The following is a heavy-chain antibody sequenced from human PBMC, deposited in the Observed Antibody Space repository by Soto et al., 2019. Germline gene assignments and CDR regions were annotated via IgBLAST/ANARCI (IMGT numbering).Heavy chain of an antibody. CDR3: ARGYYYDSSGSDFDY. D-gene: IGHD3-22*01. J-gene: IGHJ4*02. Sequence: PEESLRLSCAASGFTVSSNYMSWVRQAPGKGLKWVSVIYSVGSTYYADSVKGRFTISRDNSKNTLYLQMNSLRAEDTAVYYCARGYYYDSSGSDFDYWGQGTLVTVSS. CDR1: GFTVSSNY. V-gene: IGHV3-53*01. CDR2: IYSVGST.